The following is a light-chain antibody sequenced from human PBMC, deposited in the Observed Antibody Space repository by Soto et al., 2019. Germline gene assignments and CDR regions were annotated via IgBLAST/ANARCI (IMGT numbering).Light chain of an antibody. J-gene: IGKJ1*01. CDR1: QNITNN. CDR2: HAS. V-gene: IGKV1-33*01. CDR3: QQYYSYPLT. Sequence: DIQMTQSPSSLSASIGDRVTITCQASQNITNNLSWYQQKPGKAPNLLVYHASKLAKGVTSRFSGSGSGTDFSFIITSLQREDLATYYCQQYYSYPLTFGQGTKVDIK.